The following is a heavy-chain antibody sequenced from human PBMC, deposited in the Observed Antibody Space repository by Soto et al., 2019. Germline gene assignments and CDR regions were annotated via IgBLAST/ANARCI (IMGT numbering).Heavy chain of an antibody. D-gene: IGHD3-10*01. CDR2: IYSGGST. CDR1: GFTVSSNY. V-gene: IGHV3-66*01. Sequence: PGGSLRLSCAASGFTVSSNYMSWVRQAPGKGLEWVSVIYSGGSTYYADSVKGRFTISRDNSKNTVYLQMKGLRAEDTAVYYCGRLGPYNSGSYSFRYNWFDPWGQGTLVTVSS. J-gene: IGHJ5*02. CDR3: GRLGPYNSGSYSFRYNWFDP.